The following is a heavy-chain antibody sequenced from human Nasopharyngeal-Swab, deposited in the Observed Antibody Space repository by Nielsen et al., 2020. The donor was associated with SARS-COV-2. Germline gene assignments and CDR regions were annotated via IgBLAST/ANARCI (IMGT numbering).Heavy chain of an antibody. CDR1: GYTFTGYY. CDR3: ARERRIVATILSDYYYGMDV. V-gene: IGHV1-2*04. Sequence: ASVKVSCKASGYTFTGYYMHWVRQAPGQGLEWMGWINPNSGGTNHAQKFQGWVTMTRDTPISTAYMELSRLRSDDTAVYYCARERRIVATILSDYYYGMDVWGQGTTVTVSS. J-gene: IGHJ6*02. D-gene: IGHD5-12*01. CDR2: INPNSGGT.